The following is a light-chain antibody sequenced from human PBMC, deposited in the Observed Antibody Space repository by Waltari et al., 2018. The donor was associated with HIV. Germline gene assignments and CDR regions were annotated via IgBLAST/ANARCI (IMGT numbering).Light chain of an antibody. CDR3: TSYTTINTYV. V-gene: IGLV2-14*03. Sequence: QSALTQPASVSGSPGQSLPISCTGTSSDVGGYNHVSWYQQHPAKAPKVIIYDVSNRPSGVSNRFSGSKSGNTASLTISGLQAEDEADYYCTSYTTINTYVFGTGTKVTVL. CDR2: DVS. CDR1: SSDVGGYNH. J-gene: IGLJ1*01.